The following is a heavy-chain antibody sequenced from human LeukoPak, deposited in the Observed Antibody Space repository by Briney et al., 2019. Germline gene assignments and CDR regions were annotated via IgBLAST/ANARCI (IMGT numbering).Heavy chain of an antibody. CDR1: GFTFSSYS. J-gene: IGHJ4*02. Sequence: PGGSLRLSCAASGFTFSSYSMNWVRQAPGKGLEWVSSISSSSSYIYYADSVKGRFTISRDNAKNSLYLQMNSLRAEDTAVYYCARSHPGYCSGGSCRQLDYWGQGTLVTVSS. D-gene: IGHD2-15*01. CDR2: ISSSSSYI. CDR3: ARSHPGYCSGGSCRQLDY. V-gene: IGHV3-21*01.